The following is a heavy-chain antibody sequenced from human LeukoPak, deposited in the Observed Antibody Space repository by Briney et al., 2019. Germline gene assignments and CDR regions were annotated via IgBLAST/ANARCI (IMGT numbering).Heavy chain of an antibody. CDR3: AREFFGSGSYPDF. J-gene: IGHJ4*02. D-gene: IGHD3-10*01. V-gene: IGHV3-33*01. CDR1: GFAFNTYA. CDR2: IWHDGSHK. Sequence: GRSLRLSCAASGFAFNTYAMHWVHQAPGQGLEWVALIWHDGSHKFYSNSVRGQFTISRDNSKNTVSLQMNNLRPEDTAVYYCAREFFGSGSYPDFWGQGTRVTVSS.